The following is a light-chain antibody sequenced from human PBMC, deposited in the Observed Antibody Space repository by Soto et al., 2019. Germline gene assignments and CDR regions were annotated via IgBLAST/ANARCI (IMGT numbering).Light chain of an antibody. CDR2: LAS. CDR3: MQRVQMPPIT. Sequence: DTLLTQSPLSLAVTRVDAGCISCNSSEMLRNSNVYNYLDWYFQKPGQSPQLMLYLASNRASGVPPRFSGSGSGTDFTLDISSVQAEDVGLYYCMQRVQMPPITGGQGTQREIK. V-gene: IGKV2-28*01. J-gene: IGKJ5*01. CDR1: EMLRNSNVYNY.